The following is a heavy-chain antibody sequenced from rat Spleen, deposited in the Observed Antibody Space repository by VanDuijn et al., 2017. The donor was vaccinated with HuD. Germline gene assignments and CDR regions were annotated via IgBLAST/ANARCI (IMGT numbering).Heavy chain of an antibody. CDR3: ASRDY. V-gene: IGHV5-17*01. Sequence: EVQLVESGGGLVQPGNSLKLSCAASGFTFSDYAMAWVRQSPKKGLEWVATIRYDGGGTYYPDSVKGRFTISRDNAKSTLYLQMDSLRSEDTATYYCASRDYWGQGVMVTVSS. CDR2: IRYDGGGT. CDR1: GFTFSDYA. J-gene: IGHJ2*01.